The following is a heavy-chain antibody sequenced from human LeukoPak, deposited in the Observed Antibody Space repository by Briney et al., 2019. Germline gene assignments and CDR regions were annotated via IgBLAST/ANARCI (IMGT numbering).Heavy chain of an antibody. Sequence: SETLSLTCAVYGGSFSGYYWSRIRQPPGKWLEWIGEINHSGSTNYNPSLKSRVTISVDTSKNQFSLKLRSVPAADTAVYYCARGPPSRRYCSGGSCYSGWFDPWGQGTLVTVSS. J-gene: IGHJ5*02. D-gene: IGHD2-15*01. V-gene: IGHV4-34*01. CDR2: INHSGST. CDR3: ARGPPSRRYCSGGSCYSGWFDP. CDR1: GGSFSGYY.